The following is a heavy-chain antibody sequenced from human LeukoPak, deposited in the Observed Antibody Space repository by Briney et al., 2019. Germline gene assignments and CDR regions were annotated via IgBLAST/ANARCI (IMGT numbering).Heavy chain of an antibody. J-gene: IGHJ5*02. V-gene: IGHV1-69*04. Sequence: SVKVSCKRSGGSFSSYAIRWLRPAPRRGGAGVGRIIPILGIANYAQKFQGRVTITADKSTSTAYMELSSLRSEDTAVYYCAREERDIVVVVAATGLYNWFDPWGQGTLVTVSS. CDR2: IIPILGIA. CDR1: GGSFSSYA. D-gene: IGHD2-15*01. CDR3: AREERDIVVVVAATGLYNWFDP.